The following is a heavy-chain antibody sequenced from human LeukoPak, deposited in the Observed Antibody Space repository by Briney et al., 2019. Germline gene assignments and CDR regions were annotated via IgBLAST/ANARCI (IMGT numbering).Heavy chain of an antibody. V-gene: IGHV3-66*02. CDR3: AKGSYYGSGSYDYYYYYMDV. Sequence: GGSLRLSCAASGFTVSSNYMGWVRQAPAKGLEWVSVIYSGDSTYYADSVKGRFTICRDNSKNTLYLQMNSLRAEDTAVYYCAKGSYYGSGSYDYYYYYMDVWGKGTTVTVSS. CDR1: GFTVSSNY. CDR2: IYSGDST. D-gene: IGHD3-10*01. J-gene: IGHJ6*03.